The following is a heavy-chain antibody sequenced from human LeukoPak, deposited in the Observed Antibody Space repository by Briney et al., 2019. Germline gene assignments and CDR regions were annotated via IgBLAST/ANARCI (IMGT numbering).Heavy chain of an antibody. CDR2: ISSSSSYI. J-gene: IGHJ3*02. CDR1: GFTFSSYS. CDR3: ARDLGIVGAPGAFDI. D-gene: IGHD1-26*01. V-gene: IGHV3-21*01. Sequence: GGSLRLSCAASGFTFSSYSMNWVRQAPGKGLEWVSSISSSSSYIYYADSVKGRFTISRDNAKNSLYLQMNSLRAEDTAVYYCARDLGIVGAPGAFDIWGQGTMVTVSS.